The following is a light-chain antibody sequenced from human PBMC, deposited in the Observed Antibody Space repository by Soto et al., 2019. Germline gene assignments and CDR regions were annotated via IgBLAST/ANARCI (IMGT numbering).Light chain of an antibody. V-gene: IGKV3D-15*01. J-gene: IGKJ1*01. CDR2: GTS. CDR3: HQYNFPPT. CDR1: QSVSSN. Sequence: EIVMTQSPATLSVSHGERATLSCRASQSVSSNLAWYQQKPGQAPRLLIYGTSTRATGLPARFCGSGSGTEFTPTISRLQSDDVAVYYCHQYNFPPTFGQGTKVDI.